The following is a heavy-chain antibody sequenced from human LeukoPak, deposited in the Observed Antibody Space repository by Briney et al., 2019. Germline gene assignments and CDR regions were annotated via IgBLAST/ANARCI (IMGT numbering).Heavy chain of an antibody. CDR3: ARDRPYYYDSSGSFDY. J-gene: IGHJ4*02. D-gene: IGHD3-22*01. V-gene: IGHV3-30-3*01. Sequence: GGSLRLSCAASGFTFSSYAMHWVRQAPGKGLEWVAVISYDGGNKYYADSVKGRFTISRDNSKNTLYLQMNSLRAEDTAVYYCARDRPYYYDSSGSFDYWGQGTLVTVSS. CDR1: GFTFSSYA. CDR2: ISYDGGNK.